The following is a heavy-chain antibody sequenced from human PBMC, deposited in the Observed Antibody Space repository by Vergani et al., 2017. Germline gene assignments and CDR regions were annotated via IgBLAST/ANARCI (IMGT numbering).Heavy chain of an antibody. CDR2: INSDGSST. CDR3: AKFRAATYGMDV. Sequence: EVQLVESGGGLVQPGGSLRLSCAASGFTFSSYWMHWVRQAPGKGLVWVSRINSDGSSTSYADSVKGRFTISRDNAKNTLYLQMNSLRAEDTAVYYCAKFRAATYGMDVWGQGTTVTVSS. J-gene: IGHJ6*02. D-gene: IGHD2-15*01. V-gene: IGHV3-74*01. CDR1: GFTFSSYW.